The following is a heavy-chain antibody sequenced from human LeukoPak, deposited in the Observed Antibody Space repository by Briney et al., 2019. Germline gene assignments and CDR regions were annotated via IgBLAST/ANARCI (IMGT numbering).Heavy chain of an antibody. CDR2: ISAYNGNT. D-gene: IGHD1-20*01. CDR3: AREQHDNWNPPGFDP. Sequence: ASVKVSCKASGYTFTSYGISWVRQAPGQGLEWMGWISAYNGNTNYAQKLQGRVTMTTDTSTSTAYMELRSLRSDDTAVYYCAREQHDNWNPPGFDPWGQGTLVTVSS. CDR1: GYTFTSYG. J-gene: IGHJ5*02. V-gene: IGHV1-18*01.